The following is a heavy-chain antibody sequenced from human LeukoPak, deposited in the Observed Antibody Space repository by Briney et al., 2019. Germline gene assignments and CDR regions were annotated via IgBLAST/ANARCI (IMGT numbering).Heavy chain of an antibody. J-gene: IGHJ6*03. D-gene: IGHD4-23*01. CDR2: IYYSGST. CDR1: GGSISNGDYY. CDR3: AREGVWRGLRWTGEYYYYYMDV. V-gene: IGHV4-39*07. Sequence: SETLSLTCTVSGGSISNGDYYWGWIRQPPGKGLEWIGSIYYSGSTYYNPSLKSRVTISVDTSKNQFSLKLSSVTAADTAVYYCAREGVWRGLRWTGEYYYYYMDVWGKGTTVTVSS.